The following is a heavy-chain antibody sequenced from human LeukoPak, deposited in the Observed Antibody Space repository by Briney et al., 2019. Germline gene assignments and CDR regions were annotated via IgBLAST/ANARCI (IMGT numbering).Heavy chain of an antibody. CDR1: GFTFTSDA. CDR2: TVSRGTT. CDR3: AKCSTSAYTTGWCNWIGP. V-gene: IGHV3-23*01. J-gene: IGHJ5*02. Sequence: GGSLRLSCVASGFTFTSDAMNWVRQAPGKGLEWVSSTVSRGTTQYADSVKGRFTVSRDTSKNTLYLQMNSLRADDTAVYYCAKCSTSAYTTGWCNWIGPWGQGTLVTVSS. D-gene: IGHD6-19*01.